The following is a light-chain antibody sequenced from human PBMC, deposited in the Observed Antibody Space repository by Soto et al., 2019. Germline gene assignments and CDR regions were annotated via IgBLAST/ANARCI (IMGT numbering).Light chain of an antibody. CDR2: AVS. CDR1: SSDVGAHNY. J-gene: IGLJ3*02. CDR3: SSYTGSRPV. V-gene: IGLV2-14*03. Sequence: QSALTQPASVSGSPGQSITISCTGTSSDVGAHNYVSWYQEHPGKAPKLMISAVSHRPSGVSNRFAGSKSGNTASLTISGLQAEDEADYYCSSYTGSRPVFGGGTKLTVL.